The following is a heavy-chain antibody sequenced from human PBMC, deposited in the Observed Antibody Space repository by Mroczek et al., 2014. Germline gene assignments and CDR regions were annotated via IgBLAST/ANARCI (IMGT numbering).Heavy chain of an antibody. CDR1: GGSFSGYY. V-gene: IGHV4-34*01. D-gene: IGHD2-2*02. J-gene: IGHJ4*02. Sequence: QVQLQQWGAGLLKPSETLSLTCAVYGGSFSGYYWSWIRQPPGKGLEWIGEINHSGSTNYNPSLKSRVTISVDTSKNQFSLKLSSVTAADTAVYYCARVERYCSSTSCYRGYYFDYWGQGTLVTVSS. CDR2: INHSGST. CDR3: ARVERYCSSTSCYRGYYFDY.